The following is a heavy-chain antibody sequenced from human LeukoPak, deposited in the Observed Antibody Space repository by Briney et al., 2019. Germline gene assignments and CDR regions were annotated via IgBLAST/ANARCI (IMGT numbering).Heavy chain of an antibody. CDR1: GFTVSSNY. CDR2: IYSGGST. Sequence: GGSLRLSCAASGFTVSSNYMSWVRQAPGKGLEWFSVIYSGGSTYYADSVKGRFTISRDNSKNTLYLQMNSLRAEDTAVYWCARDAAITGSGMDVWGQGTTVTVSS. D-gene: IGHD6-13*01. J-gene: IGHJ6*02. CDR3: ARDAAITGSGMDV. V-gene: IGHV3-66*01.